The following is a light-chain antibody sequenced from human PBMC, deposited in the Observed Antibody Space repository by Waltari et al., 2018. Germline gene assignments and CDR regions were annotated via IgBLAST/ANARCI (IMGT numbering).Light chain of an antibody. V-gene: IGKV1-5*03. CDR1: QSIVVW. CDR2: KAS. Sequence: LSASVGDRVTITCRASQSIVVWLAWYQQKPGKAPRLLIYKASYLESGVPSRFSGSGSGTAFTLTISSLQADDFATYYCLQYNSYPWTFGQGTKVEIK. CDR3: LQYNSYPWT. J-gene: IGKJ1*01.